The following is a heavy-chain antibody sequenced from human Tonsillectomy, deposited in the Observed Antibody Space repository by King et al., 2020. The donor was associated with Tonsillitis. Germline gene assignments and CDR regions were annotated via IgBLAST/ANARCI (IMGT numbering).Heavy chain of an antibody. V-gene: IGHV3-33*01. CDR3: ASIRVGATDY. Sequence: QLVQSGGGVVQPGRSLRLSCAASGFTFSNYGMHWVRQAPGKGLEWVAVIWYDGSNKYYADSVKGRFTISRDNSKNTLYLQMNSLRAEDTAVYYCASIRVGATDYWGQGTLVTVSS. CDR2: IWYDGSNK. J-gene: IGHJ4*02. CDR1: GFTFSNYG. D-gene: IGHD1-26*01.